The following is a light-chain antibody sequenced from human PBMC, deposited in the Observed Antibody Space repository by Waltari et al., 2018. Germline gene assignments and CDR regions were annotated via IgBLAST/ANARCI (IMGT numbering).Light chain of an antibody. CDR2: DAS. J-gene: IGKJ4*01. CDR1: QSVRTY. V-gene: IGKV3-11*01. Sequence: EIVLTQSPATLSLSRGERATLSCRASQSVRTYLAWYQHRPGQAPRLLIYDASNRATDVPARFSGSGSGTDFTLTISSLQPEDFAIYYCQERSNWPGGAFGGGTKVE. CDR3: QERSNWPGGA.